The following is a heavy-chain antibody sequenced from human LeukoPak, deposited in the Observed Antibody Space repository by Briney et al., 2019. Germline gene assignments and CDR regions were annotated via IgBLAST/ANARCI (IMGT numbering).Heavy chain of an antibody. D-gene: IGHD6-19*01. Sequence: GSLRLSCAASGFTFSSYAMSWVRQAPGKGLEWIGSIYHSGSTYYNLSLRSRVTISVDTSKNQSSLKLSSVTAADTAVYYCARAGSSGWGVHDAFDIWGQGTMVTVSS. V-gene: IGHV4-38-2*01. CDR3: ARAGSSGWGVHDAFDI. CDR2: IYHSGST. J-gene: IGHJ3*02. CDR1: GFTFSSYA.